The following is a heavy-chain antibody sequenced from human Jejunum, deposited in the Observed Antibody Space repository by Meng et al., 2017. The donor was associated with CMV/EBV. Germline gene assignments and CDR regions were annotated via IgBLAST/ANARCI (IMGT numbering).Heavy chain of an antibody. V-gene: IGHV3-74*01. J-gene: IGHJ4*02. CDR2: INHDGTET. CDR1: GFSFSASV. CDR3: VKDFAWSIDF. Sequence: EVGLVESGGGLFKPGGSLRLSLAASGFSFSASVMHWVRQDPGQGLVWVARINHDGTETIYRDSVRGRFTVSRDNTKNTVSLEMNSLRVEDTALYYCVKDFAWSIDFWGQGVLVTVSS. D-gene: IGHD3-3*01.